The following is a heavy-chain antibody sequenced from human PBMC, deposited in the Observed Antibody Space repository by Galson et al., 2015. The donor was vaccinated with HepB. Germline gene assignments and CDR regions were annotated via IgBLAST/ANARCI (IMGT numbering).Heavy chain of an antibody. CDR1: GFTFSSYG. CDR3: VKRPSCGGDCYSYFEY. V-gene: IGHV3-23*01. Sequence: SLRLSCAASGFTFSSYGLSWVRQAPGKRLEWVSTISSSGGYTYYAESVKGRFTISRDNSKNTVYLQMNSLRAEDTAVYYCVKRPSCGGDCYSYFEYWGQGTLVTVSS. D-gene: IGHD2-21*02. J-gene: IGHJ4*02. CDR2: ISSSGGYT.